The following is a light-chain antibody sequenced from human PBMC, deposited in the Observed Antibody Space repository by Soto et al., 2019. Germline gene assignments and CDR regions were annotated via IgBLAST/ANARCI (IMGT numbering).Light chain of an antibody. CDR3: QSYDTSLSGSV. J-gene: IGLJ2*01. V-gene: IGLV1-40*01. Sequence: QSVLTQTPSVSGAPGQSVTISCTGSSSNIGAGSDVHWYQHLPGTPPKVVISGNNNRPSGVPDRFSGSKSGTSASLSITGLQAEDEADYYCQSYDTSLSGSVFGGGTKVTVL. CDR1: SSNIGAGSD. CDR2: GNN.